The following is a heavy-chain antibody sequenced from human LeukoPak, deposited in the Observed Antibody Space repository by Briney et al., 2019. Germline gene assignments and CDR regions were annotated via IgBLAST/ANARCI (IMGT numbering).Heavy chain of an antibody. CDR2: ISGSGANT. J-gene: IGHJ4*02. Sequence: GGSLRLSCAASGFTFSTYAMSWVRQAPGKGLEWVSTISGSGANTYYADSVRGRFTISRDNSKNTLYLHMNSLRAEDTAVYYCSSSSPTSYTDYWGQGTLVTVSS. CDR1: GFTFSTYA. V-gene: IGHV3-23*01. CDR3: SSSSPTSYTDY. D-gene: IGHD6-13*01.